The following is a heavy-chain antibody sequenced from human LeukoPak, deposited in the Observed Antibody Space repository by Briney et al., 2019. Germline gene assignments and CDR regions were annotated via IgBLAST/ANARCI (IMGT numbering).Heavy chain of an antibody. CDR3: ARGLRRIAGHHDAFDI. J-gene: IGHJ3*02. CDR2: ISSSSSYI. V-gene: IGHV3-21*01. D-gene: IGHD6-13*01. Sequence: GGSLRLSCAASGFTFSSYSMNWVRQAPGKGLDWVSSISSSSSYIYYADSEKGRFTISRDNAKNSLYLQMNSLRAEDTAVYYCARGLRRIAGHHDAFDIWGQGTMVTVSS. CDR1: GFTFSSYS.